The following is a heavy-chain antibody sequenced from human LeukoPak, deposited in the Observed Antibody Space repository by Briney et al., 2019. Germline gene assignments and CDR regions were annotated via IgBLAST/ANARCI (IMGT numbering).Heavy chain of an antibody. J-gene: IGHJ4*02. CDR1: GPFIKTYY. CDR3: ATRRGFELFFDL. CDR2: IYGSGNT. V-gene: IGHV4-59*01. D-gene: IGHD3-10*01. Sequence: PSETLSLTCTVSGPFIKTYYWSWIRQVPGKGLEWIGHIYGSGNTNYNPSLKSRVTILADTSKSQFSLKLNSVTAADTAVYFCATRRGFELFFDLWGQGTRVTVSS.